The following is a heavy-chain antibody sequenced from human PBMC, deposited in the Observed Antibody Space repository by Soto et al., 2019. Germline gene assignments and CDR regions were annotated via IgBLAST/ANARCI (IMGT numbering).Heavy chain of an antibody. V-gene: IGHV3-33*01. J-gene: IGHJ2*01. D-gene: IGHD4-17*01. CDR2: IWYDGSNE. Sequence: QVQLVESGGGVVQPGRSLRLSCAASGFTFSNFGMHWVRQAPGKGLEWVAGIWYDGSNEYYPDSVKGRFTISRDNSKNRLYRQKNRLRAEDTAVYYCARLNTGWYFDFWGRGTLVTVSS. CDR3: ARLNTGWYFDF. CDR1: GFTFSNFG.